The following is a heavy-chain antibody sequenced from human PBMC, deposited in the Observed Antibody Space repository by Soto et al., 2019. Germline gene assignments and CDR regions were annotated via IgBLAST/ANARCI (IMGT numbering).Heavy chain of an antibody. J-gene: IGHJ6*02. CDR1: GGSFSGYY. Sequence: SETLSLTCAVYGGSFSGYYWSWIRQPPGKGLEWIGEINHSGDTHFDPSLESRVTMSVDTSKNQFSLKLSSVTAADTAVYYCACIFSGGYGYGFYYYGMDVWGQGTTVT. V-gene: IGHV4-34*01. CDR3: ACIFSGGYGYGFYYYGMDV. CDR2: INHSGDT. D-gene: IGHD5-18*01.